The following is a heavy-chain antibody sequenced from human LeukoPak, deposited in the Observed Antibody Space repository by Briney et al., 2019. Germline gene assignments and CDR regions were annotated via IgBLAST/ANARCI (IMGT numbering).Heavy chain of an antibody. Sequence: GGSLRLSCAASGFTFSSSARSWVRQAPGKGLEWVSAISNNGGYTYYADSVQGRFTISRDNSKSTLCLQMNSLRAEDTAVYYCAKQLGYCSDGSCFFPYWGQGTLVTVSS. CDR2: ISNNGGYT. D-gene: IGHD2-15*01. CDR3: AKQLGYCSDGSCFFPY. J-gene: IGHJ4*02. V-gene: IGHV3-23*01. CDR1: GFTFSSSA.